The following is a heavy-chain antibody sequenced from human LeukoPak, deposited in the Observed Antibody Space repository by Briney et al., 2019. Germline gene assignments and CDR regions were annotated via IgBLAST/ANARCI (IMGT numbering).Heavy chain of an antibody. J-gene: IGHJ4*02. Sequence: PGGSLRLSCTSSGFILSSFAMSWVRQAPGKGLEWVSAISGSGGSTYYADSVKGRFTISRDNSKNTLYLQMNSLRAEDTAVYYCAKDLAYCGGDCSDDRFDYWGQGTLVTVSS. CDR3: AKDLAYCGGDCSDDRFDY. CDR1: GFILSSFA. CDR2: ISGSGGST. D-gene: IGHD2-21*02. V-gene: IGHV3-23*01.